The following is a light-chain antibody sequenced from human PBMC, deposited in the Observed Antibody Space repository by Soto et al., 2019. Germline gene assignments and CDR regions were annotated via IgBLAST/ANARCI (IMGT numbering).Light chain of an antibody. CDR1: SSDIGSYRY. J-gene: IGLJ2*01. V-gene: IGLV2-14*03. Sequence: QSALTQPASVSGSPGQSVTISCTGTSSDIGSYRYVSWYQQRPGKAPKLLIHDVTNRPSGVSDRFSGSKSGNTASLTISGLQAEDEADYYCTSYTSDSSVIFGGGTKVTVL. CDR3: TSYTSDSSVI. CDR2: DVT.